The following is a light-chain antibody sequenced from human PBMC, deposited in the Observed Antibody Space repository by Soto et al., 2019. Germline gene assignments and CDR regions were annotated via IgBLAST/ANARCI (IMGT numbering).Light chain of an antibody. CDR2: GTS. V-gene: IGKV3-15*01. Sequence: EIVMTQSPVALSVSPGESAALSCRASQSVGSNFAWYHQRPGQAPRVLRYGTSTRATGVPARFSGSGSGTDLTLTISSLQSGDFAGYYCHQYNKWQYTFGQGTRREIK. CDR3: HQYNKWQYT. J-gene: IGKJ2*01. CDR1: QSVGSN.